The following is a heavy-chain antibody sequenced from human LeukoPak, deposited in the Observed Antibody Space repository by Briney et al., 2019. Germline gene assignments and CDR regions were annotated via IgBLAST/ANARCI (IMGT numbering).Heavy chain of an antibody. V-gene: IGHV1-2*02. Sequence: GASVKVSCKASGYTFTGYYMHWVRQAPGQGLEWMGWINPNSGGTNYAQNSQGRVTMTRDTSISTAYMELSRLRSDDTAVYYCARDQGITTGGLSNFDYWGQGTLVTVSS. CDR1: GYTFTGYY. CDR3: ARDQGITTGGLSNFDY. D-gene: IGHD6-13*01. J-gene: IGHJ4*02. CDR2: INPNSGGT.